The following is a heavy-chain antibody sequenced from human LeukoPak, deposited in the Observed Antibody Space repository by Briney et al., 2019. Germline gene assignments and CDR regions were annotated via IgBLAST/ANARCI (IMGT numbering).Heavy chain of an antibody. V-gene: IGHV3-21*01. D-gene: IGHD5-12*01. Sequence: GGSLRLSCAASGFTFSTYGIHWVRQAPGKGLEWVSSISSSSLYIYYADSVKGRFTISRDNAKNSLYLQMNSLRAEDTAVYYCASQGSGYDSPIDSWGQGTLVTVSS. CDR1: GFTFSTYG. CDR3: ASQGSGYDSPIDS. CDR2: ISSSSLYI. J-gene: IGHJ4*02.